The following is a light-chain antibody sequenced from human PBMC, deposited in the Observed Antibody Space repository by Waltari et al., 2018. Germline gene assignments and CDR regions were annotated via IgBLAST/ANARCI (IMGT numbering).Light chain of an antibody. V-gene: IGLV3-19*01. CDR3: NSRDSSGNHPVV. CDR1: SLSSYY. J-gene: IGLJ2*01. CDR2: GKN. Sequence: SSELPQDPAVSVALGQTARTTCQGDSLSSYYASWSQQKPGQAPVLVIYGKNNRPSGIPDRFSGSSSGNTASLTITGAQAEDEADYYCNSRDSSGNHPVVFGGGTKLTVL.